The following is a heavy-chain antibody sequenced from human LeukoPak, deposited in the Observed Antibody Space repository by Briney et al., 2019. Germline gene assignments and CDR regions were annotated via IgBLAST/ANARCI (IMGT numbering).Heavy chain of an antibody. V-gene: IGHV3-7*01. CDR2: IKKTGSET. D-gene: IGHD2-15*01. CDR3: AREDGYCSGGNCYSYFDS. J-gene: IGHJ4*02. CDR1: GFTVSNNY. Sequence: PGGSLRLSCAASGFTVSNNYMSWVRQAPGKGLEWVAYIKKTGSETYYVDSVKGRFTITRDNTRNSLFLQMYSLRAEDTAMYFCAREDGYCSGGNCYSYFDSWGQGTLVTVSS.